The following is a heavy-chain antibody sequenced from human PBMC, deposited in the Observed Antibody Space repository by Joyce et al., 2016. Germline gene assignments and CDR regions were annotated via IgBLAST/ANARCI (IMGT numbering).Heavy chain of an antibody. V-gene: IGHV2-5*02. J-gene: IGHJ4*02. D-gene: IGHD5-12*01. CDR2: IYWEYDK. CDR3: AHRPNSGYDPSAFDF. CDR1: GFSLSTRGVG. Sequence: QITLKESGPTLVKPTQTLTLTCAFSGFSLSTRGVGVGWIRQPPGKALEGLALIYWEYDKRYSPSLKCRLTITKDTSRNQVVLTMSNMDPVDTATYYCAHRPNSGYDPSAFDFWGQGTLVTVSS.